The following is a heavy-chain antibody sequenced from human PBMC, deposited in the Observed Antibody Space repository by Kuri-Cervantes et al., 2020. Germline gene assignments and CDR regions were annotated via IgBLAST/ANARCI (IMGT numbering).Heavy chain of an antibody. CDR3: ARDRGRYHDF. D-gene: IGHD1-26*01. V-gene: IGHV1-18*01. J-gene: IGHJ4*02. CDR1: GGTFSSYA. Sequence: ASVKVSCKASGGTFSSYAISWVRQAPGQGFEWMGWISPYNGNTQYAQNLQGRVTMTTDASTSTAYMELRSLRSDDAAVYYCARDRGRYHDFWGLGTLVTVSS. CDR2: ISPYNGNT.